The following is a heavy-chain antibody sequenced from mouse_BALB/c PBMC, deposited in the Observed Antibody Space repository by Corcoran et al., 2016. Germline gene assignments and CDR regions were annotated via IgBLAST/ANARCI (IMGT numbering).Heavy chain of an antibody. D-gene: IGHD2-1*01. V-gene: IGHV9-3-1*01. CDR2: INTYTGEP. CDR1: GYTFTNYG. Sequence: QIQLVQSGPELKKPGETVKISCKASGYTFTNYGMNWVEQAPGKGLKWMGWINTYTGEPTYADDFKGRFAFSLETSASTAYLQINNLKNEDTATYFCARGGNYPYWYFDVWGAGTTVTVSS. CDR3: ARGGNYPYWYFDV. J-gene: IGHJ1*01.